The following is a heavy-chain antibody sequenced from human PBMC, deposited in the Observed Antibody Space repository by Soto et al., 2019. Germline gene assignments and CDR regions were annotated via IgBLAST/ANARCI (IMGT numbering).Heavy chain of an antibody. CDR1: GYTFTSYY. J-gene: IGHJ6*02. Sequence: ASVKVSCKASGYTFTSYYMHWVRQAPGQGLEWMGIINPSGGSTSYAQKFQGRVTMTRDTSTSTVYMELSSLRSEDTAVHYCATGFGSRYCSGGSCYSCPPPYFFYGMDVWGQGTTVTVSS. V-gene: IGHV1-46*01. D-gene: IGHD2-15*01. CDR2: INPSGGST. CDR3: ATGFGSRYCSGGSCYSCPPPYFFYGMDV.